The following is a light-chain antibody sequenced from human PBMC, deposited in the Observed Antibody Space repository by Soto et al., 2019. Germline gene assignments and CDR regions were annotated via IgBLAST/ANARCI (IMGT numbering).Light chain of an antibody. Sequence: QSVLTQPPSVSGAPGQRVTISCTGSNSNIGANYDVHWYQQLPGTAPKLLIYGDSNRPSGVPDRFSGSKSGTSASLAITGLQAEDEADYYCQSYDSRLRGQVVFGGGTKLTVL. CDR3: QSYDSRLRGQVV. J-gene: IGLJ2*01. CDR1: NSNIGANYD. V-gene: IGLV1-40*01. CDR2: GDS.